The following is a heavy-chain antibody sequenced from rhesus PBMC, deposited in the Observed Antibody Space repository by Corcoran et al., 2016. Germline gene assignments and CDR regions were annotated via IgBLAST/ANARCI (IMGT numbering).Heavy chain of an antibody. J-gene: IGHJ4*01. D-gene: IGHD3-9*01. Sequence: QVQLVQSGAEVKKPGSSVKVSCKASGYTFTDYYMHWVRQAPRQGLEWMGRINPYNGNTTYGQKGQGRGTMTRDTPTSTAAMELSSLRSEDTAVSYWARAGYSEDDYGYYPFDYWGQGVLVTVSS. CDR1: GYTFTDYY. V-gene: IGHV1S2*01. CDR2: INPYNGNT. CDR3: ARAGYSEDDYGYYPFDY.